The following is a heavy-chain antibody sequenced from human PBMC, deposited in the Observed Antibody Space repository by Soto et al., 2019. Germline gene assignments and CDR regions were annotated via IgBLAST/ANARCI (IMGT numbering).Heavy chain of an antibody. J-gene: IGHJ6*02. D-gene: IGHD3-3*01. CDR1: GGSVSGQY. Sequence: SETLSLTCGVSGGSVSGQYWSWIRHPPGKGLEWVGEIIPTGSTTYNPSLKSRLSISLDTSKNQVSLKLSSVTAADTAVYYCARAPPVDYDFWSGYVMDVWGQGTTVTVSS. CDR3: ARAPPVDYDFWSGYVMDV. CDR2: IIPTGST. V-gene: IGHV4-34*12.